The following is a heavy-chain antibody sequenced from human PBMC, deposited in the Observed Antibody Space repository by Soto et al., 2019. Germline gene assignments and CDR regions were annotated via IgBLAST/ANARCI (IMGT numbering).Heavy chain of an antibody. CDR3: ARGLRNDNSASSPFDY. Sequence: QVQLVQSAAEVKEPGASVKLSCKASGFTFSSYSLQWLRQAPGQGLEWMGWITADKGDRAYSQKFQGRVSITRDTSASMAYMELSSLRSEDTAVYFCARGLRNDNSASSPFDYWGQGTLVTVSS. V-gene: IGHV1-3*01. J-gene: IGHJ4*02. CDR2: ITADKGDR. CDR1: GFTFSSYS. D-gene: IGHD6-25*01.